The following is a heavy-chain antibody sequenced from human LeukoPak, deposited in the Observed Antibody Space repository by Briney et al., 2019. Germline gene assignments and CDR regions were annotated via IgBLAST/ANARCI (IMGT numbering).Heavy chain of an antibody. Sequence: PSETLSLTCTVSGGSISSNYWSWIRQPPGKGLEWIGFTYNSGSTNYNPSLKSRVTISVDTSKNQFSLKLTSLTAADTAVYYCARERRQYGRGEGFDPWGQGTLVTVSS. V-gene: IGHV4-59*01. CDR2: TYNSGST. CDR3: ARERRQYGRGEGFDP. CDR1: GGSISSNY. D-gene: IGHD2-21*01. J-gene: IGHJ5*02.